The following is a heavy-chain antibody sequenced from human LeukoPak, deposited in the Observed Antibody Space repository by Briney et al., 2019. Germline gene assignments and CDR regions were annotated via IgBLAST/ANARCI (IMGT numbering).Heavy chain of an antibody. CDR3: TGGGLVRGTLHWFDP. J-gene: IGHJ5*02. Sequence: SQTLSLTCAISGDSVSGGSAGWNWIRQSPSRGLEWLGRIYYRSKWYSDYAISLKSRITINQDTSRNQFSLQLNSVTHDDTAVYYCTGGGLVRGTLHWFDPWGQGTLVTVSS. D-gene: IGHD3-10*01. CDR2: IYYRSKWYS. V-gene: IGHV6-1*01. CDR1: GDSVSGGSAG.